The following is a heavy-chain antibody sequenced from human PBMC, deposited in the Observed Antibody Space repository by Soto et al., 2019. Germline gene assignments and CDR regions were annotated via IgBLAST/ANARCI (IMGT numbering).Heavy chain of an antibody. J-gene: IGHJ3*01. V-gene: IGHV3-23*01. CDR1: GFTFSNYA. CDR3: VREGSASFDF. CDR2: ISGRGISA. Sequence: GGSLRLSCTASGFTFSNYAMNWVRQAPGRGLEWVALISGRGISALYADSVQGRFTISRDNARNTVYLQMKSLRAEDTAIYYCVREGSASFDFWGRGTKVTVSS. D-gene: IGHD6-25*01.